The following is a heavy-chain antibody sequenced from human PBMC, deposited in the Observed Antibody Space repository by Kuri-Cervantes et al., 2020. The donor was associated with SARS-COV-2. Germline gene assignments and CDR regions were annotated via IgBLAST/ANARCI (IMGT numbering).Heavy chain of an antibody. CDR2: INHSGST. Sequence: SETLSLTCAVYGGSFSGYYWSWIRQPPGKGLEWIGEINHSGSTNYNPSLKSRVTISVDTSKNQFSLNLTSVTAADTAVYYCVRQNWDIDSWGQGTLVPSPQ. CDR3: VRQNWDIDS. D-gene: IGHD1/OR15-1a*01. V-gene: IGHV4-34*01. J-gene: IGHJ4*02. CDR1: GGSFSGYY.